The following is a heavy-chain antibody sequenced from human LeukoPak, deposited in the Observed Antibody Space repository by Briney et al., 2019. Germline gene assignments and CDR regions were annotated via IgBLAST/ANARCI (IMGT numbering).Heavy chain of an antibody. CDR2: ISGSGGNM. CDR3: AKDAGPQQLVFFDS. CDR1: EFTVSANY. J-gene: IGHJ4*02. V-gene: IGHV3-23*01. Sequence: GGSLRHSCAASEFTVSANYMNWVRQAPGQGLEWVSTISGSGGNMYQADSVKGRFTISRDNSRSTLYLQMNSLRAEDTAVYYCAKDAGPQQLVFFDSWGQGTLVTVSS. D-gene: IGHD6-6*01.